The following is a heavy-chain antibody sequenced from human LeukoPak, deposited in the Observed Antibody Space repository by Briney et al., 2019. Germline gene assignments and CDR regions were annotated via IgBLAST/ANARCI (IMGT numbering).Heavy chain of an antibody. CDR1: GFTFSNFA. CDR3: ARRSGIAVAGAFDY. V-gene: IGHV3-23*01. CDR2: ISGSGDST. Sequence: GGSLRLACAASGFTFSNFATGWVRQLQGRGLGWVSGISGSGDSTYYADSVKGRFTISRDNSKNTLYLQMNSMRAEDTAVYYCARRSGIAVAGAFDYWGQGTLVTVSS. D-gene: IGHD6-19*01. J-gene: IGHJ4*02.